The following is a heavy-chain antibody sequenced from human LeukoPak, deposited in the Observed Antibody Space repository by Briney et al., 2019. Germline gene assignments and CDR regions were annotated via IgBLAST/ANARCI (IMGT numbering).Heavy chain of an antibody. J-gene: IGHJ6*02. CDR1: GGSISSGDYY. Sequence: PSETLSLTCTVSGGSISSGDYYWSWIRQSPGKGLEWIGYIYYSGSTYYNPSLKSRVTISVDTSKNQFSLKLSSVTAADTAVYYCARDLSTDSNYAYGMDVWGQGTTVTVSS. CDR2: IYYSGST. V-gene: IGHV4-30-4*01. D-gene: IGHD4-11*01. CDR3: ARDLSTDSNYAYGMDV.